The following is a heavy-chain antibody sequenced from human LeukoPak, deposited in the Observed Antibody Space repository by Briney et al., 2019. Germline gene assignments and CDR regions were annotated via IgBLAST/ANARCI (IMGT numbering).Heavy chain of an antibody. CDR3: ARGRSTVRNFDY. CDR1: GGSFSGYY. CDR2: INHSGST. D-gene: IGHD4-11*01. J-gene: IGHJ4*02. Sequence: PSETLSLTCAVSGGSFSGYYWSWIRQPPGKGLEWIGEINHSGSTNYNPSLKSRVTISVDTSKNQFSLKLSSVTAADTAVYYCARGRSTVRNFDYWGQGTLVTVSS. V-gene: IGHV4-34*01.